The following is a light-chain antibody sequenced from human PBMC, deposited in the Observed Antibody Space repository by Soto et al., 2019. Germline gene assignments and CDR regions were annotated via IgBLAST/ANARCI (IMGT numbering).Light chain of an antibody. Sequence: DIQMTQSPSSLSASVGDRVTITCQASQDISNYLNWYQQKLGKAPKLLIYDASNLETGVPSRFSGSGSGTDFNFTISSLQPEDIATYYSQQYSHLLTFGQGTRLEMK. V-gene: IGKV1-33*01. CDR2: DAS. CDR3: QQYSHLLT. J-gene: IGKJ5*01. CDR1: QDISNY.